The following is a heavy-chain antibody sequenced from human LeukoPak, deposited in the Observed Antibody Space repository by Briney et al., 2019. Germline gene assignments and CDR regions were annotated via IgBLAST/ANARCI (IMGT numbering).Heavy chain of an antibody. CDR1: GFTFNKYV. V-gene: IGHV3-48*03. Sequence: GGSLRLSCTASGFTFNKYVMVWVRQAPGKGLEWVSYISSSGSTIYYADSVKGRFTISRDNAKNSLYLQMNSLRAEDTAVYYCARDDAIGAFDIWGQGTMVTVSS. J-gene: IGHJ3*02. D-gene: IGHD2-8*01. CDR3: ARDDAIGAFDI. CDR2: ISSSGSTI.